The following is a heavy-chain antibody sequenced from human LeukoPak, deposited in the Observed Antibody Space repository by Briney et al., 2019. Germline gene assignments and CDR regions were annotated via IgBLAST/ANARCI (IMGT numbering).Heavy chain of an antibody. CDR1: GGSISSSSYY. V-gene: IGHV4-39*07. D-gene: IGHD4-23*01. J-gene: IGHJ5*02. CDR2: IYYSGST. CDR3: ARDYGGNSDNWFDP. Sequence: PSETLSLTCTVSGGSISSSSYYWGWIRQPPGKGLEWIGSIYYSGSTYYNPSLKSRVTISVDTSKNQFSLKLSSVTAADTAVYYCARDYGGNSDNWFDPWGQGTLVTVSS.